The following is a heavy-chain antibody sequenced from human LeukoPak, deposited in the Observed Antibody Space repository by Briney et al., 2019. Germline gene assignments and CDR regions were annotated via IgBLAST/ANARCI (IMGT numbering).Heavy chain of an antibody. CDR2: INPSGGST. V-gene: IGHV1-46*01. D-gene: IGHD3-10*01. CDR1: GYTFTSYY. CDR3: ARDDGSGSYYNFLPGDY. Sequence: GASVKVSCKASGYTFTSYYMHWVRQAPGQGLEWMGIINPSGGSTSYAQKFQGRVTMTRDMSTSTVYMELSSLRSEDTAVYYCARDDGSGSYYNFLPGDYWGQGTLVTVSS. J-gene: IGHJ4*02.